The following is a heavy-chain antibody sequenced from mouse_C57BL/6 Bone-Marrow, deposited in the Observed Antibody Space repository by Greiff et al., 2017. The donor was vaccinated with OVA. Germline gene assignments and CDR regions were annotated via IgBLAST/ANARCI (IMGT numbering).Heavy chain of an antibody. Sequence: EVQLVESGGGLVKPGGSLKLSCAASGFTFSDYGMHWVRQAPEKGLEWVAYISGGSSTIYYADTVKGRFTISRDNAKNTLFLQMTSLRSEDTAMYYCARNLFDYWGQGTTLTVSS. CDR1: GFTFSDYG. V-gene: IGHV5-17*01. J-gene: IGHJ2*01. CDR3: ARNLFDY. CDR2: ISGGSSTI.